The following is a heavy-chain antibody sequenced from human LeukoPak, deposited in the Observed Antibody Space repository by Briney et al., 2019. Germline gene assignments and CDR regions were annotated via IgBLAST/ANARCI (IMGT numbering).Heavy chain of an antibody. J-gene: IGHJ3*02. CDR1: GFTVSSTS. CDR3: ARRQRITMIVVVMRSAFDI. CDR2: INQSGST. Sequence: LSCRVAGFTVSSTSTSWVRQAPGKGLEGRGEINQSGSTNYNPSLKSRVTISVDTSKNQFSLKLSSVTAADTAVYYCARRQRITMIVVVMRSAFDIWGQGTMVTVSS. D-gene: IGHD3-22*01. V-gene: IGHV4-34*01.